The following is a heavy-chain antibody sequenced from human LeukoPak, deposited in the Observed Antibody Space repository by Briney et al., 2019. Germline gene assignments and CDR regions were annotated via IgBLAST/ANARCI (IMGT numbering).Heavy chain of an antibody. V-gene: IGHV3-7*01. CDR2: IKEDRTAD. CDR1: GFTVRDFW. D-gene: IGHD4-23*01. CDR3: VRGGWELDY. J-gene: IGHJ4*02. Sequence: GGSLRLSCAASGFTVRDFWMAWVRQAPGKGLEWVALIKEDRTADYYVDSVKGRFTISKDDGKNSLHLQMNSLRVEDTAVYYCVRGGWELDYWGQGTLVTVSS.